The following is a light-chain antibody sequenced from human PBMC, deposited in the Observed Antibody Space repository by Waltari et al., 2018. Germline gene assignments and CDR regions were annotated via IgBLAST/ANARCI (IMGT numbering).Light chain of an antibody. V-gene: IGKV4-1*01. CDR3: QQYYSIPHT. J-gene: IGKJ2*01. Sequence: DIVMTQSPDSLPVSLGERATINCKSSQSVLYSSNNMDYLAWYQQKPGQPPKLLIYGASTRESGVPDRFSGSGSGTDFTLTISSLQAEDVAVYFCQQYYSIPHTFGQGTKLEIK. CDR2: GAS. CDR1: QSVLYSSNNMDY.